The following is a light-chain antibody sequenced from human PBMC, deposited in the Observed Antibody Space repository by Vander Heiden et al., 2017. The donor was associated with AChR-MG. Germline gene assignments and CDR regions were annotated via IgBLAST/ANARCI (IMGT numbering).Light chain of an antibody. V-gene: IGKV1-33*01. J-gene: IGKJ4*02. Sequence: DIHMTQSPSSLSASVGERATITCQASQDISNYLNWYQQKPGKAPKLLIYDASNLETGVPSRFSGSGSGTDFTFTISSLQSEDIATYYCQQYDNLPRTFGGGTKVEIK. CDR2: DAS. CDR3: QQYDNLPRT. CDR1: QDISNY.